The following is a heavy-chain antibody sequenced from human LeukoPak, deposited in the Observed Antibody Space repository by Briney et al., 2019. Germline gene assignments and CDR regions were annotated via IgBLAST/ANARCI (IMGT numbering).Heavy chain of an antibody. J-gene: IGHJ4*02. CDR1: GFTFSNAW. Sequence: PGGSLRLSCAASGFTFSNAWMSWVRQAPGKGLEWVGRIKSKTGGGTTDYAAPVKARFTISRDDSKNTLYLQMNSLKTEDTAVYYCTTDKIYPFDYWGQGTLVTVSS. CDR3: TTDKIYPFDY. CDR2: IKSKTGGGTT. V-gene: IGHV3-15*01. D-gene: IGHD5/OR15-5a*01.